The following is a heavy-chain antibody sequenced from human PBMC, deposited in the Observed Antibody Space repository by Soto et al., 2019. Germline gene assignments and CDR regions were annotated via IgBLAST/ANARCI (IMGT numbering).Heavy chain of an antibody. CDR1: GGSISSSY. D-gene: IGHD3-10*01. Sequence: QVKLQESGPGLVKPSETLSLTCIVSGGSISSSYWSWIRKPPGKGLEWIGYISYSGSTNYNPSLRSRVTMSLDTSVNQFSLKLSSVTAADTAVYYCARDQATMVRGVGNFDCWGQGTLVTVSS. J-gene: IGHJ4*02. CDR3: ARDQATMVRGVGNFDC. V-gene: IGHV4-59*01. CDR2: ISYSGST.